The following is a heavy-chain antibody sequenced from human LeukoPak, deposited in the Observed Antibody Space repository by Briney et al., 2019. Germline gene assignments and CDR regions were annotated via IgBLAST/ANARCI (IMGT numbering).Heavy chain of an antibody. CDR1: GFTLRTYW. CDR3: GTVFDY. J-gene: IGHJ4*02. V-gene: IGHV3-74*01. CDR2: INNDGSGT. Sequence: GGSLRLSCVVSGFTLRTYWMRWVRQAPGKGLLWVARINNDGSGTSYADSVKGRFTISKDDAKNTVYLQMNSLRVEDTAVYYCGTVFDYWGQGVLVTVSS.